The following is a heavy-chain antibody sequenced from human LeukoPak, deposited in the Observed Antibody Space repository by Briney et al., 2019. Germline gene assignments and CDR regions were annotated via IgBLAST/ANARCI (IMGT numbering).Heavy chain of an antibody. D-gene: IGHD3-10*01. J-gene: IGHJ4*02. Sequence: PSETLSLTCTVSGGSVSSGNYYWSWIRQPPGKGLESIGYINYSGSTNYNPFLKSRVTISVDTSKNQFSLKLSSVTAADTAVYYCARASMVRGEPYFDYWGQGTLVTVSS. CDR3: ARASMVRGEPYFDY. CDR2: INYSGST. CDR1: GGSVSSGNYY. V-gene: IGHV4-61*01.